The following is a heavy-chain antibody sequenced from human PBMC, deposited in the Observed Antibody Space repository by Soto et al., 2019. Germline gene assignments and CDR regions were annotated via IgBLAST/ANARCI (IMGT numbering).Heavy chain of an antibody. V-gene: IGHV3-74*01. J-gene: IGHJ4*02. CDR3: ARAIKRWELNYDFDF. D-gene: IGHD1-26*01. CDR2: ISSGGTYT. CDR1: GFTLSTYW. Sequence: EVQLVESGGGLVQPGGSLRLSCAASGFTLSTYWMHWVRQVPGKGLVWVSRISSGGTYTNYADSVKGRFTISRDSARNALFLQMNYLTGEDTAVYYCARAIKRWELNYDFDFWGQGALVTVSS.